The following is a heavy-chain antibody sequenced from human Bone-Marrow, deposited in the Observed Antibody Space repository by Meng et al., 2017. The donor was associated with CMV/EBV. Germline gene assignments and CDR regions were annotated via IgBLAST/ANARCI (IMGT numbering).Heavy chain of an antibody. V-gene: IGHV1-69*02. D-gene: IGHD2-2*02. CDR1: GGTFSSYT. CDR3: ARYSRMTAAIRPSYYYYGMDV. Sequence: SVKVSCKASGGTFSSYTISWVRQAPGQGLEWMGRIIPILGIANYAQKFQGRVTITADKSTSTAYMELSSLRSEDTAVYYCARYSRMTAAIRPSYYYYGMDVWAQGTTVTVSS. J-gene: IGHJ6*02. CDR2: IIPILGIA.